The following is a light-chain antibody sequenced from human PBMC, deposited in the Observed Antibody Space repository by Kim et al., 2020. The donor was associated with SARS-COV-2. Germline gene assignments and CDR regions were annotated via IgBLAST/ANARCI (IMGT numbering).Light chain of an antibody. J-gene: IGKJ1*01. CDR1: QSVSSN. CDR3: QQYNNWRT. V-gene: IGKV3-15*01. Sequence: AVSPGERATLSCRASQSVSSNLAWYQQKPGQAPRLLIYGVSTRATGIPARFSGSGSGTEFTLTISSLQSEDFAVYYCQQYNNWRTFGQGTKVDIK. CDR2: GVS.